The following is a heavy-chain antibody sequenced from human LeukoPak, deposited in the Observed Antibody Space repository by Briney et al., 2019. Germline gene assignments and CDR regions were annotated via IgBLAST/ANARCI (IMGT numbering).Heavy chain of an antibody. CDR2: INHSGST. CDR3: ARGAHYYYGSGSYYNNRGRYYYYGMDV. CDR1: GGSFSGYY. D-gene: IGHD3-10*01. J-gene: IGHJ6*04. Sequence: SETLSLTCAVYGGSFSGYYWSWIRQPPGKGLEWIGEINHSGSTNYNPSLKSRVTISVDTSKNQFSLKLSPVTAADTAVYYCARGAHYYYGSGSYYNNRGRYYYYGMDVWGKGTTVTVSS. V-gene: IGHV4-34*01.